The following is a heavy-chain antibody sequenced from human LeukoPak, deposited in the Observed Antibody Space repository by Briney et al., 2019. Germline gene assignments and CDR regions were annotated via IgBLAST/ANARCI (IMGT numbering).Heavy chain of an antibody. D-gene: IGHD1-1*01. CDR2: IKQDGSEK. J-gene: IGHJ4*02. V-gene: IGHV3-7*01. CDR3: ARDGREYNWNDLDYFDY. Sequence: PGGSLRLSCAASGFTFSSYWMSWVRQAPGKGLEWVANIKQDGSEKYYVDSVKGRFTISRDNAKNSLYLQMNSLRAEDTAVYYCARDGREYNWNDLDYFDYWGQGTLVTVSS. CDR1: GFTFSSYW.